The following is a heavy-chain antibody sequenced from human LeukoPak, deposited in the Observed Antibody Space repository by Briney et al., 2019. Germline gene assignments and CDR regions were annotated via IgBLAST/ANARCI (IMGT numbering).Heavy chain of an antibody. V-gene: IGHV3-53*01. CDR2: IKSGTDT. J-gene: IGHJ4*02. CDR3: ARYDSSGYFDY. Sequence: GGSLRLSCAASGFTISTKYMSWVRQAPGKGLEWVSVIKSGTDTRYADSVKGRFTISRDNSKNTLYLQMNSLRAEDTAVYYCARYDSSGYFDYWGQGTLVSVSS. CDR1: GFTISTKY. D-gene: IGHD3-22*01.